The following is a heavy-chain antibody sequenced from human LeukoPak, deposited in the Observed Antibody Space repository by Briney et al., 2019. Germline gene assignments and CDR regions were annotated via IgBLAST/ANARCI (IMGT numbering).Heavy chain of an antibody. CDR2: ISNDGGGT. Sequence: QPGGSLRLSCAASGFIFNNYGLVWVRQAPGKGLEWVSAISNDGGGTTYADFVKGRFTISRDNSKNTVFLQMNSLRAEDTALYYCAKGSSGYFLDVWGQGTLVTVSS. D-gene: IGHD3-22*01. J-gene: IGHJ4*02. CDR1: GFIFNNYG. V-gene: IGHV3-23*01. CDR3: AKGSSGYFLDV.